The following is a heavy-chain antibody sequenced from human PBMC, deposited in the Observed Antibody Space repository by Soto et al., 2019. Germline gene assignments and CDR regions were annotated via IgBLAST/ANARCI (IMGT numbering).Heavy chain of an antibody. CDR1: GGSFSGYY. Sequence: SETLSLTCAVYGGSFSGYYWSWIRQPPGKGLEWIGEINHSGSTNYNPSLKSRVTISVDTSKNQFSLKLSSVTAADTAVYYCASRRGFGELLWYYFDYWGQGTLVTVSS. J-gene: IGHJ4*02. CDR2: INHSGST. CDR3: ASRRGFGELLWYYFDY. D-gene: IGHD3-10*01. V-gene: IGHV4-34*01.